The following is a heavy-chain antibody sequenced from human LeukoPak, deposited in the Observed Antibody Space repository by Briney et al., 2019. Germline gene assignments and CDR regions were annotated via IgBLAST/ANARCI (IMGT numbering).Heavy chain of an antibody. CDR3: AKRLYYFDY. CDR1: GFTFSTCG. Sequence: GGSLRLSCAASGFTFSTCGMHWVRQAPGKGLEWVAFTRYDGSTKYYADSVKGRFTISRDNSKNTLYLQMNSLRAEDTAVYYCAKRLYYFDYWGQGTLVTVSS. V-gene: IGHV3-30*02. J-gene: IGHJ4*02. CDR2: TRYDGSTK.